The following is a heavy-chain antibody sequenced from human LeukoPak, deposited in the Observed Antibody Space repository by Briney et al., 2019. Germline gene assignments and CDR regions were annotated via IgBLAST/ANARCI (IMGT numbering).Heavy chain of an antibody. D-gene: IGHD2-2*01. CDR2: IHYTGST. J-gene: IGHJ4*02. CDR1: GGSTTNYF. CDR3: AKGRVPGM. V-gene: IGHV4-59*01. Sequence: SETLSLTCTVSGGSTTNYFWSWIRQPPGKGLEWLGSIHYTGSTNYNPSLKTRLSISLGTSKNQFSLLVTSVTPADTAVYYCAKGRVPGMWGQGTLVTVSS.